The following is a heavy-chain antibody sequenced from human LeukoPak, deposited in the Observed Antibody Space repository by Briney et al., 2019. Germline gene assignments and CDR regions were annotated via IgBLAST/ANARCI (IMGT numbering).Heavy chain of an antibody. CDR3: AKVNGYSSSWYPEYFQH. CDR1: GFTFGSYG. J-gene: IGHJ1*01. CDR2: IRYDGSNK. Sequence: GGSLRLSCAAPGFTFGSYGMHWVRQAPGKGLEWVAFIRYDGSNKYYADSVKGRFTISRDNSKNTLYLQMNSLRAEDTAVYYCAKVNGYSSSWYPEYFQHWGQGTLVTVSS. V-gene: IGHV3-30*02. D-gene: IGHD6-13*01.